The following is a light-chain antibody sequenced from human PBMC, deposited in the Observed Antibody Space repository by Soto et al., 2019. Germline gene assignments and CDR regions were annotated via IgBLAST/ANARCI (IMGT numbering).Light chain of an antibody. Sequence: QSALTQPPSASGSPGQSVTISCTGTSSDVGGYNYVSWYQQHPGKARKLMIYEVSKRPSGVPDRFSGSKSGNTASLTVSGLQAEDEADYYCSSYAGSNSVFGGGTKLTVL. CDR1: SSDVGGYNY. J-gene: IGLJ3*02. CDR2: EVS. CDR3: SSYAGSNSV. V-gene: IGLV2-8*01.